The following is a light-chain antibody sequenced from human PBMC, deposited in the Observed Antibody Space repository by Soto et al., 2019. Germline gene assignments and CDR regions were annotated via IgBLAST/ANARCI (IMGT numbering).Light chain of an antibody. CDR1: QTIHSF. CDR3: QQFHSFPWT. V-gene: IGKV1-5*01. J-gene: IGKJ1*01. Sequence: DIQMTQSPSTLSASVGDRVTITCRASQTIHSFLAWYQQKAGKAPKLLIYDASNLESGVPSRFSGSGSGTEFHLTVSSLQPDDFATFYCQQFHSFPWTFGQGTKVEI. CDR2: DAS.